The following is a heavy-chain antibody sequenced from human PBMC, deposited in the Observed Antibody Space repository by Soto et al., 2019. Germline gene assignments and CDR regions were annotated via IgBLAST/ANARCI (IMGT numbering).Heavy chain of an antibody. D-gene: IGHD6-19*01. CDR2: INHSGST. Sequence: QVQLQQWGAGLLKPSETLSLTCAVYGGSFSGYYWSWIRQPPGKGLEWIGEINHSGSTNYNPSLTSRVTISVDTSKNQFSLKLSSVTAADTAVYYCARGTQWLVTLRPYYFDYWGQGTLVTVSS. CDR3: ARGTQWLVTLRPYYFDY. J-gene: IGHJ4*02. CDR1: GGSFSGYY. V-gene: IGHV4-34*01.